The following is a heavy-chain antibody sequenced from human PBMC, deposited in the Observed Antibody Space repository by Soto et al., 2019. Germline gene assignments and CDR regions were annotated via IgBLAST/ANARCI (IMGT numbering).Heavy chain of an antibody. CDR2: ISSSSSYI. D-gene: IGHD2-15*01. CDR1: GFTFSSYS. CDR3: ARDGPLGYCSGGSCPYYYYYGMDV. V-gene: IGHV3-21*01. J-gene: IGHJ6*02. Sequence: EVQLVESGGGLVKPGGSLRLSCAASGFTFSSYSMNWVRQAPGKGLEWVSSISSSSSYIYYADSVKGRFTISRDNAKNSLYLQMNSLRAEDTAVYYCARDGPLGYCSGGSCPYYYYYGMDVWGQGTTVTVSS.